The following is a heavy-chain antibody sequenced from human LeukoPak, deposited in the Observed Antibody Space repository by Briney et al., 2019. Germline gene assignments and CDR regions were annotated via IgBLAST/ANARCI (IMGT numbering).Heavy chain of an antibody. D-gene: IGHD1-1*01. V-gene: IGHV1-69*05. CDR2: IIPIFGTA. CDR3: ARGVPTRYYYYYYMDV. CDR1: GGTFSSYA. Sequence: GASVKVSCKASGGTFSSYAISWVRQAPGQGLEWMGGIIPIFGTANYAQKFQDRVTITTDESTSTAYMELSSLRSEDTAVYYCARGVPTRYYYYYYMDVWGKGTTVTVSS. J-gene: IGHJ6*03.